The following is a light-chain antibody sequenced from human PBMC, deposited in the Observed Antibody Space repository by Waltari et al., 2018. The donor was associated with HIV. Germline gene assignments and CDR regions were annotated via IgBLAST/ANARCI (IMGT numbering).Light chain of an antibody. CDR3: ATWDINLSAVV. CDR2: DNS. Sequence: QSVLTQPPSISAASGQNVTISCSGASSNIGNNYVSWYHQFPGTAPKLLIFDNSQRPTGIPDRFSGSKSGTSATLVITGLQTGDEAFFYCATWDINLSAVVFGGGTQLTVL. J-gene: IGLJ2*01. V-gene: IGLV1-51*01. CDR1: SSNIGNNY.